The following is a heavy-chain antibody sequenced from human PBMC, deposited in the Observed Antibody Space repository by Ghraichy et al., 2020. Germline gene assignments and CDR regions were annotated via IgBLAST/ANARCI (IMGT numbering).Heavy chain of an antibody. CDR2: INHSGST. V-gene: IGHV4-34*01. D-gene: IGHD3-10*01. CDR3: ARDSLWFRELSHFDY. CDR1: GGSFSGYY. Sequence: SETLSLTCAVYGGSFSGYYWSWIRPPPGKGLEWIGEINHSGSTNYNPSLKSRVTISVDTSKNQFSLKLSSVTAADTAVYYCARDSLWFRELSHFDYWGQGTLVTVSS. J-gene: IGHJ4*02.